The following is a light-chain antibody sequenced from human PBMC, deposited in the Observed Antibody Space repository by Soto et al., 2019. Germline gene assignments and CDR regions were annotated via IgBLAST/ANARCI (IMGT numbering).Light chain of an antibody. V-gene: IGLV1-47*01. CDR1: SSNIGSNY. CDR2: RNN. Sequence: QSVLTQPPSASGTPGQRVTISCSGSSSNIGSNYVYWYQQLPGTAPKLLIYRNNQRPSGVPDRFSGSKSGTSASLAISGLRSEDEADYYCAAWDSSLSAAVVFGGGTKLTVL. CDR3: AAWDSSLSAAVV. J-gene: IGLJ2*01.